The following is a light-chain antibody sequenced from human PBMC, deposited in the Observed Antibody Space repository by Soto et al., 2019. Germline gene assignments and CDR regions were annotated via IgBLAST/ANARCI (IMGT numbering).Light chain of an antibody. CDR2: GAS. J-gene: IGKJ3*01. CDR3: QQYGRSPFT. V-gene: IGKV3-20*01. Sequence: ENGLTQSPGTLSLTPGETATLSCRASQSVSSNYVAWFHQKPGQAPRLLIYGASSRATGVPDRFRASGSGTDFTLTISRLEPEDFAVYYCQQYGRSPFTFGPGTKVDI. CDR1: QSVSSNY.